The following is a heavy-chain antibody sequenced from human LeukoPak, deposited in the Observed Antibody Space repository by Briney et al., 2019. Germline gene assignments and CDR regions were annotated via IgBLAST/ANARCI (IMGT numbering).Heavy chain of an antibody. Sequence: GGSLRLSCAASGFTFSSYGMHWVRQAPGKGLEWVAVISYDGSNKYYADSVKGRFTISRDNSKNTLYLQMNSLRAEDTAVYYCAREGDILTGYDYWGQGTLVTVSS. V-gene: IGHV3-30*19. CDR1: GFTFSSYG. D-gene: IGHD3-9*01. CDR3: AREGDILTGYDY. CDR2: ISYDGSNK. J-gene: IGHJ4*02.